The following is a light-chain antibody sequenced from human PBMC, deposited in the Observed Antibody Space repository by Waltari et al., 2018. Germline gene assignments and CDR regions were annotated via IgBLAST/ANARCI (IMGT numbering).Light chain of an antibody. J-gene: IGLJ1*01. Sequence: QSALTQPPSVSGSPGQSVSISCTDTSGDVGFSNRVSWYQQSPGTAPKLMVYEGNNRPSGVPARFCGSNSGNTASLTISGLQAEDEADYFCSLYTSSSTYVFGTGTKVTVL. CDR3: SLYTSSSTYV. CDR1: SGDVGFSNR. CDR2: EGN. V-gene: IGLV2-18*01.